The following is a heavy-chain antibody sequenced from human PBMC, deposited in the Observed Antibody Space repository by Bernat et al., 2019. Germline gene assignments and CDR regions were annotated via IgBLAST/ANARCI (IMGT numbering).Heavy chain of an antibody. CDR3: ATDRDEVHWWFREWRHYMDV. CDR2: INAGNGNT. D-gene: IGHD3-10*01. J-gene: IGHJ6*03. Sequence: QGQLVQSGAEVKEPGASVKVSCKASGYTFTTYTMHWVRQVPGQRLEWMGWINAGNGNTKYSQDLQDRVTITSDTSASTAYMELSSLRSEDTAVYYCATDRDEVHWWFREWRHYMDVWGKGTTVTVSS. CDR1: GYTFTTYT. V-gene: IGHV1-3*01.